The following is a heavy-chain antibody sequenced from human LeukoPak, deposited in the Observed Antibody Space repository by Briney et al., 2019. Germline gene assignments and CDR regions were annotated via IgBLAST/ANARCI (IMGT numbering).Heavy chain of an antibody. J-gene: IGHJ4*02. Sequence: GASVKVSCKVSGYTLTELSMHWVRQAPGQGLEWMGIINPSGGSTSYAQKFQGRVTMTRDTSTSTVYMELSSLRSEDTAVYYCARDSPHNGSSWYYWGQGTLVTVSS. CDR3: ARDSPHNGSSWYY. V-gene: IGHV1-46*01. D-gene: IGHD6-13*01. CDR1: GYTLTELS. CDR2: INPSGGST.